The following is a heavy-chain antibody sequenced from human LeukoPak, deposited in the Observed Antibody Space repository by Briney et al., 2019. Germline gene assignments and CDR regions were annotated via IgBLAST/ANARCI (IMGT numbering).Heavy chain of an antibody. J-gene: IGHJ4*02. CDR2: ISASGSTV. CDR3: ARDGCSSTSCYWDY. Sequence: KPGGSLRLSCAASGFIFSDYYMSWVRQAPGKGLEWVSYISASGSTVNYADSVKGRFTISRDNAKRSLYLQMNNLTAEDTAVYYCARDGCSSTSCYWDYWGQGTLVTVSS. CDR1: GFIFSDYY. V-gene: IGHV3-11*04. D-gene: IGHD2-2*01.